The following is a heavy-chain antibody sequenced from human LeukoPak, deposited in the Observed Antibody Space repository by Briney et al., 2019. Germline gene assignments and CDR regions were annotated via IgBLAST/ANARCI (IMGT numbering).Heavy chain of an antibody. CDR3: AAKGLLWFGEDEALDI. Sequence: ASVKVSCKASGYTFTGYYMHWVRQAPGQGLEWMGWINPNSGGTNYAQKFQGRVTMTRDTSISTAYMELSRLRSDDTAVYYCAAKGLLWFGEDEALDIWGQGTMVTVSS. CDR1: GYTFTGYY. CDR2: INPNSGGT. J-gene: IGHJ3*02. V-gene: IGHV1-2*02. D-gene: IGHD3-10*01.